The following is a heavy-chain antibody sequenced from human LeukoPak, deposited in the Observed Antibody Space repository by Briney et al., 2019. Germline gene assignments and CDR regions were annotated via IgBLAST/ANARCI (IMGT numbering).Heavy chain of an antibody. V-gene: IGHV4-34*01. D-gene: IGHD1-26*01. Sequence: SETLSLTCAVYGGSFSGYYWSWIRQPPGKGLEWIGEINHSGSTNYNPSLKSRVTISVDTSKNQFSPKLSSVTAADTAVYYCARDLLLGSPFDFWGQGTLVTVSS. CDR3: ARDLLLGSPFDF. J-gene: IGHJ4*02. CDR1: GGSFSGYY. CDR2: INHSGST.